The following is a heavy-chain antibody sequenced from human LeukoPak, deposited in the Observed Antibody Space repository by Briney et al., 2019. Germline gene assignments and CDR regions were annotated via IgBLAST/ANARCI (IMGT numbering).Heavy chain of an antibody. CDR3: ERDAQRGFDYSNSLQY. D-gene: IGHD4-11*01. J-gene: IGHJ4*02. CDR2: IWSDGTNK. Sequence: PGGSLRLSCAAAGFTFSHYAMHWVRQAPGKGLEWVAVIWSDGTNKYYAASVKGRFTISRDDSDKTVYLQMNSLRPEDTGVYYCERDAQRGFDYSNSLQYWGQGTPVTVST. CDR1: GFTFSHYA. V-gene: IGHV3-33*01.